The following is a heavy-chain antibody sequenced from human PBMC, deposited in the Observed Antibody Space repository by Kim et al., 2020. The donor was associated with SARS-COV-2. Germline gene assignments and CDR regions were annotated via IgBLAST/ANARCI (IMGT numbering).Heavy chain of an antibody. CDR3: ARELSGGGYTFHV. V-gene: IGHV3-11*01. CDR2: LSPTSKTS. D-gene: IGHD5-12*01. CDR1: GLKFGDHY. J-gene: IGHJ4*02. Sequence: GSLRLSCAASGLKFGDHYMSWLRQAPGKGLEWISYLSPTSKTSDYADSVRGRFTISRDNAKRSLFLHMTSLKGDDTAVYYCARELSGGGYTFHVWGQGT.